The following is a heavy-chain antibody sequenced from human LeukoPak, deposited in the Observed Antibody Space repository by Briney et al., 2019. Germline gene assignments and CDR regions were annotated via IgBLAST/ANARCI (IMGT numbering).Heavy chain of an antibody. CDR2: IYYSGST. Sequence: SETLSLTCTVSGGSFTNYYWNWIRQPPGKGLEWIGYIYYSGSTNYNPSLKSRATISVDTSKNQFSLKLSSVTAADTAVYYCARAGSAHADFDYWGQGTLVTVSS. D-gene: IGHD2-15*01. V-gene: IGHV4-59*01. CDR3: ARAGSAHADFDY. CDR1: GGSFTNYY. J-gene: IGHJ4*02.